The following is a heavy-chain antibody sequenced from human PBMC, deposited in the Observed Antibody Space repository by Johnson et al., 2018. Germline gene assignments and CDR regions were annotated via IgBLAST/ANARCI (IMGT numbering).Heavy chain of an antibody. CDR1: GFTFDDYA. CDR3: AKDTQHDYMDV. V-gene: IGHV3-9*01. Sequence: EVQLVESGGGLVQPGRSLRLSCAASGFTFDDYAMHWVRQAPGKGLEWVSGIIWNSGSIGYADSVKGRFTIARDNAKNSLYLQMNSLRAEDTALYYCAKDTQHDYMDVLGKGTTVTVSS. CDR2: IIWNSGSI. D-gene: IGHD1-1*01. J-gene: IGHJ6*03.